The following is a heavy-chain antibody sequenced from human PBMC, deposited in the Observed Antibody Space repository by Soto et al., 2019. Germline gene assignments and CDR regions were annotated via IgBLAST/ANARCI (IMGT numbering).Heavy chain of an antibody. CDR1: GGSIDGYF. CDR3: ARAGGFEGWLRLPEGYYYYGMDV. V-gene: IGHV4-59*01. Sequence: SETLSLTCTVSGGSIDGYFWNWIRQPPGKGLEWIGNVHYSGATRYRSSFKSRLDISVDTSKNHFSMTLTSVTAADTAVYYCARAGGFEGWLRLPEGYYYYGMDVWGQGTTVTVSS. J-gene: IGHJ6*02. CDR2: VHYSGAT. D-gene: IGHD5-12*01.